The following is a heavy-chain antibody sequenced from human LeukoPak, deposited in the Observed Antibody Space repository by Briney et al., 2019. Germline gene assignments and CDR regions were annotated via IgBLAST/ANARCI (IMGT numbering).Heavy chain of an antibody. J-gene: IGHJ3*02. V-gene: IGHV5-51*01. CDR2: IYPGDSDT. D-gene: IGHD3-22*01. Sequence: GESLKISFKGSGYRFTNYWIGWVRPMPGKGLEWMAIIYPGDSDTRYSPSFQGQVTVSADKSIYTAYLQCSSLGAPDTAMYYCARKSSGYDFDIWGQGTMVTVSS. CDR3: ARKSSGYDFDI. CDR1: GYRFTNYW.